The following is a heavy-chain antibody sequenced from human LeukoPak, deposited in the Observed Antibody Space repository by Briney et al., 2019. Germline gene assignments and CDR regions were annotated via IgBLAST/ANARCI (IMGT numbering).Heavy chain of an antibody. D-gene: IGHD2-2*01. CDR3: ARARTMPDFDY. CDR1: GFTVSSNY. CDR2: IYSGGST. V-gene: IGHV3-53*05. Sequence: PGGSLRLSCAASGFTVSSNYMSWVRQAPGKGLEWVSVIYSGGSTYYADSVKGRFTISRDNSKNTLYLQMGSLRAEDMAVYYCARARTMPDFDYWGQGTLVTVSS. J-gene: IGHJ4*02.